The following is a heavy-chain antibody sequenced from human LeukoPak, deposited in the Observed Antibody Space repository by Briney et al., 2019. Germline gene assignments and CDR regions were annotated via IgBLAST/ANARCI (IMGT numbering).Heavy chain of an antibody. Sequence: GSLRLSCAASGFTFSDYSMTWVRQAPGKGLEWLSYISISGSFIYYADSVKGRFTISRDNGRNSLHLQMNSLRAEDTAVYYCARADNSWFTFDYWGQGTLVTVSS. CDR1: GFTFSDYS. V-gene: IGHV3-48*01. J-gene: IGHJ4*02. CDR3: ARADNSWFTFDY. CDR2: ISISGSFI. D-gene: IGHD3-9*01.